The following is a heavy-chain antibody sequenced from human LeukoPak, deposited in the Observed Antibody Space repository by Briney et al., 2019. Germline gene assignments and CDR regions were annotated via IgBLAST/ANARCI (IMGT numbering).Heavy chain of an antibody. V-gene: IGHV3-23*01. J-gene: IGHJ4*02. D-gene: IGHD3-22*01. CDR3: AKASAMIVVVSKHFDY. Sequence: PGGSLRLSCAASGFTFSSYAMNWVRQAPGKGLEWVSSINVSGGSTYYADSVKGRFTISRDNSKNTLYLQMNSLRAEDTAVYYCAKASAMIVVVSKHFDYWGQGTLVTVSS. CDR2: INVSGGST. CDR1: GFTFSSYA.